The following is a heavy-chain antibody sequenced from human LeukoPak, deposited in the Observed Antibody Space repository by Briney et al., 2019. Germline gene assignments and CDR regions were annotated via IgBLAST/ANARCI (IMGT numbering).Heavy chain of an antibody. CDR2: IYTSGST. V-gene: IGHV4-4*07. J-gene: IGHJ3*02. CDR1: GGSISSYY. D-gene: IGHD3-3*01. Sequence: SETLSLTCTVSGGSISSYYWSWIRQPAGKGLEWIGRIYTSGSTNYNPSLKSRVTMSVDTSKNQFSLKLSSVTAADTAVYYCARESITIFGVVTYAFDIWGQGTMVTVSS. CDR3: ARESITIFGVVTYAFDI.